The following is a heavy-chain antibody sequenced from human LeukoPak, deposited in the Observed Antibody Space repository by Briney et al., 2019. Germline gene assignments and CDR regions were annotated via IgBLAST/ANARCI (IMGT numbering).Heavy chain of an antibody. D-gene: IGHD6-6*01. CDR2: ISSSGSTI. CDR1: GFTFSSYE. CDR3: ARNLAARRFDY. V-gene: IGHV3-48*03. J-gene: IGHJ4*02. Sequence: GGSLRLSCAASGFTFSSYEMNWVRQAPGKGLEWVSYISSSGSTIYYADSVKGRFTISRDNAKNSLYLQMNSLRAEDTAVYCCARNLAARRFDYWGQGTLVTVSS.